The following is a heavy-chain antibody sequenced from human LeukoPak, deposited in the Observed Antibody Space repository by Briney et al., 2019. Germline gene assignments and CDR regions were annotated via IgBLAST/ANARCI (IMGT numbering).Heavy chain of an antibody. CDR3: ARDLGTHGRYVDP. CDR1: GFTFSSYE. Sequence: PGGSLRLSCAASGFTFSSYEMNWVRQAPGKGLEWVSYISTSDSTIYYADSVKGRFTISRDNAKSSLYLQMDSLRVEDTGIYYCARDLGTHGRYVDPWGQGTLVTVSS. CDR2: ISTSDSTI. V-gene: IGHV3-48*03. J-gene: IGHJ5*02. D-gene: IGHD6-19*01.